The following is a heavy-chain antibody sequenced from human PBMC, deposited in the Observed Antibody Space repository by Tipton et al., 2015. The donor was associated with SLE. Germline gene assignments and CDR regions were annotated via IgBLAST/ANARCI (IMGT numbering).Heavy chain of an antibody. D-gene: IGHD1-26*01. J-gene: IGHJ4*02. CDR3: ARDHRGSIVGAVGL. V-gene: IGHV3-21*06. Sequence: SLRLSCTGSGFTFSRHSMNWVRQAPGKGLEWVSLISTSSSYIYYADSVKGRFTISRNNAKNSLYLQMNSLRAEDTAVYYCARDHRGSIVGAVGLWGQGTLVTVSS. CDR1: GFTFSRHS. CDR2: ISTSSSYI.